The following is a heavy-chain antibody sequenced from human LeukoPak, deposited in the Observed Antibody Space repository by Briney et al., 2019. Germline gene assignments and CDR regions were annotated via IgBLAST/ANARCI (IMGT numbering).Heavy chain of an antibody. CDR2: INPNSGGT. CDR3: ARDPSGYCSSTSCYGYFDY. V-gene: IGHV1-2*02. Sequence: ASVKVSCKASGYTFTGYYMHWVRQAPGQGLEWMGGINPNSGGTNYAQKFQGRVTMTRDTSISTAYMELSRLRSDDTAVYYCARDPSGYCSSTSCYGYFDYWGQGTLVTVSS. CDR1: GYTFTGYY. D-gene: IGHD2-2*01. J-gene: IGHJ4*02.